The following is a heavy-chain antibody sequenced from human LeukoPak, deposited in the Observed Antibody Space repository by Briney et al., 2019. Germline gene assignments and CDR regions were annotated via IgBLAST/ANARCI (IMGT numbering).Heavy chain of an antibody. J-gene: IGHJ4*02. CDR1: GYSISSGYY. CDR2: MYHSGST. Sequence: SETLSLTCSVSGYSISSGYYWGWIRQPPGKGLEWIGSMYHSGSTYYNPSLKSRVTISVDTSKNQFSLALISVTAADTAVYYCATWPPAATPSVFDYWGQGTLVTVSS. CDR3: ATWPPAATPSVFDY. D-gene: IGHD2-15*01. V-gene: IGHV4-38-2*02.